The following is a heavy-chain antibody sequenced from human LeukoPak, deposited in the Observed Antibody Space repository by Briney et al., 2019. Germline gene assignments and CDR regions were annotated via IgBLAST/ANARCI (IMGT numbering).Heavy chain of an antibody. CDR1: GFTFSSYW. D-gene: IGHD3-22*01. V-gene: IGHV3-74*01. J-gene: IGHJ4*02. CDR2: IHSDGSST. CDR3: ARSGWPYYFDY. Sequence: GGSLRLSCAASGFTFSSYWMHWVRQAPGKGLVWVSRIHSDGSSTIYADSVRGRFTISRDNAKSTPYPQMNSLRAEDTAVYYCARSGWPYYFDYWGQGTLVTVSS.